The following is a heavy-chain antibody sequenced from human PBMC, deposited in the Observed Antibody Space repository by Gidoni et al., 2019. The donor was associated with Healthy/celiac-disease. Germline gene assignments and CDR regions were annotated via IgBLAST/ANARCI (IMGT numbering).Heavy chain of an antibody. D-gene: IGHD3-16*01. CDR2: ISGSGGST. CDR1: GFPFSSYA. J-gene: IGHJ5*02. Sequence: EVQLLESGGGLVQPGGSLRLSCAAAGFPFSSYAMSWVRQAPGKGLDGVSAISGSGGSTYYADSVKGRFTISRDNSKNTLYLQMNSLRAEDTAVYYCAKDFGADDPNWFDPWGQGTLVTVSS. V-gene: IGHV3-23*01. CDR3: AKDFGADDPNWFDP.